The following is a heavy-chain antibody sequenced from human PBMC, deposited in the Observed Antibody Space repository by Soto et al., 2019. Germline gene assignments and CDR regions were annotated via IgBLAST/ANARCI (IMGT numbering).Heavy chain of an antibody. CDR1: GGSISSSNW. Sequence: SETLSLTCAVSGGSISSSNWWSWVRQPPGKGLEWIGEIYHSGSTNYNPSLKSRVTISVDKSKNQFSLKLSSVTAADTAVYYCARARVAGSVAGTNYYGMDVWGQGTTVTVSS. J-gene: IGHJ6*02. CDR3: ARARVAGSVAGTNYYGMDV. CDR2: IYHSGST. D-gene: IGHD6-19*01. V-gene: IGHV4-4*02.